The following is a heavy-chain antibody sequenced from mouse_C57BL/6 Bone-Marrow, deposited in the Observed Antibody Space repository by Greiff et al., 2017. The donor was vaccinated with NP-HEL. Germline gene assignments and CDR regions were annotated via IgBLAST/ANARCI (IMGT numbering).Heavy chain of an antibody. Sequence: VQLQQSGAELVKPGASVKMSCKASGYTFTSYWITWVKQRPGQGLEWIGDIYPGSGSTNYNEKFKSKATLTVDTSSSTAYMQLSSLTSEDSAVYYCAGITTVVANFDYWGQGTTLTVSS. CDR3: AGITTVVANFDY. CDR1: GYTFTSYW. J-gene: IGHJ2*01. V-gene: IGHV1-55*01. CDR2: IYPGSGST. D-gene: IGHD1-1*01.